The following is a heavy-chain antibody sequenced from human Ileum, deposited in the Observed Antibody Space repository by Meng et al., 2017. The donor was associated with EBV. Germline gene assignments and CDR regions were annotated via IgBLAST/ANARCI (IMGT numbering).Heavy chain of an antibody. CDR1: GGSISSSDYY. CDR3: ARRGYSSGWYAYDY. CDR2: LYFSGST. V-gene: IGHV4-39*01. J-gene: IGHJ4*02. Sequence: LQLQESGPGLVKPSETLSLTCTVSGGSISSSDYYWGWIRQPPGKGLEWIGSLYFSGSTYSNPSLESRVTISVDTSNNQFSLKLSSVTAADTAVYYCARRGYSSGWYAYDYWGQGTLVTVSS. D-gene: IGHD6-19*01.